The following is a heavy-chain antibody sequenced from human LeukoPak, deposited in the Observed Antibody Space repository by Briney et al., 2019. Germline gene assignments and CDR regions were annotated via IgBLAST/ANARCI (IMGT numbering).Heavy chain of an antibody. D-gene: IGHD6-13*01. CDR3: ARMGSFWFDP. CDR1: GYSFTTNW. CDR2: IYPGDSDT. Sequence: GESLKISCKGSGYSFTTNWIGWVRQIPGKGLEWMGIIYPGDSDTRYSPSFQGQVTISADKSISTAYLQWSSLKASDTAMYYCARMGSFWFDPWGQETLVTASS. V-gene: IGHV5-51*01. J-gene: IGHJ5*02.